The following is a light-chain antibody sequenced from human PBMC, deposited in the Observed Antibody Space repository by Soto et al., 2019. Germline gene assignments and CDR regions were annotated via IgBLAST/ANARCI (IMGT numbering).Light chain of an antibody. CDR3: QQYNNWWT. Sequence: EIVMTQSPATLSVSPGERATLSCRASQSVSSNLAWYQQKTGQAPRLLIYGASTRATGIPGRFSGSGSGTEFTLTISSLQSEDFAVYYCQQYNNWWTFGQGTKVEIK. CDR2: GAS. J-gene: IGKJ1*01. CDR1: QSVSSN. V-gene: IGKV3-15*01.